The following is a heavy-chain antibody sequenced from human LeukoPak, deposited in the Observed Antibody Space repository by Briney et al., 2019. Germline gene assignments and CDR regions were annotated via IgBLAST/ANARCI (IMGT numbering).Heavy chain of an antibody. J-gene: IGHJ4*02. Sequence: GGSLRLSCAASGFTFSSYSMNWVRQAPGKGLEWVSYISSSSSANYYADSVKGRFTISRDNAKNSLYLQMNSLRAEDTAVYYCARAKAVAVFDYWGQGTLVIVSS. CDR3: ARAKAVAVFDY. CDR1: GFTFSSYS. CDR2: ISSSSSAN. D-gene: IGHD6-19*01. V-gene: IGHV3-48*01.